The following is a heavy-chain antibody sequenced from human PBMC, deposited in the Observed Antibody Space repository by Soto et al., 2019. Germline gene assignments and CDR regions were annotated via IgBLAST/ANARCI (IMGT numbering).Heavy chain of an antibody. V-gene: IGHV1-69*02. CDR1: GGTFSSYT. D-gene: IGHD5-18*01. CDR2: IIPILGCA. CDR3: ARSSRGYSYGATSSFDY. J-gene: IGHJ4*02. Sequence: QVQLVQSGAEVKKPGSSVKVSCKASGGTFSSYTISWVRQAPVQGLEWMVRIIPILGCAHYAQKFQGRVTIAADKSTSTAYMELSSMRYEDKAVYYCARSSRGYSYGATSSFDYWGQGTLVTVSS.